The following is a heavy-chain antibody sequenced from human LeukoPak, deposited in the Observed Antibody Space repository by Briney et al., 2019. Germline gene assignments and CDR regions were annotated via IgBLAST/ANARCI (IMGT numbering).Heavy chain of an antibody. V-gene: IGHV4-39*01. Sequence: PSETLSLTCTVSGGSISSSNYYWGWVRQPPGTGLEWVATIYYTGNTYYNPSLKSRVTISVDTSKNQFSLKLSSVTAADTALYFCARHPGGSSFDYWGQGTLVTVSS. CDR1: GGSISSSNYY. D-gene: IGHD2-8*02. J-gene: IGHJ4*03. CDR2: IYYTGNT. CDR3: ARHPGGSSFDY.